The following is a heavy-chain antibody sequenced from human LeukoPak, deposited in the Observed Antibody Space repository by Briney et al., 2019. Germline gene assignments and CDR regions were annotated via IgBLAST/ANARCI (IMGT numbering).Heavy chain of an antibody. Sequence: GGSLRLSCAASGFTFSSCGMHWVRQAPGKGLEWEAVISYDGSNKYYADSVKGRFTISRDNSMNTQFLEMNSLRAEDTAVYYCAKALTSGWYLDAFNIWGQGTMVTVSS. CDR3: AKALTSGWYLDAFNI. D-gene: IGHD6-19*01. CDR2: ISYDGSNK. CDR1: GFTFSSCG. J-gene: IGHJ3*02. V-gene: IGHV3-30*18.